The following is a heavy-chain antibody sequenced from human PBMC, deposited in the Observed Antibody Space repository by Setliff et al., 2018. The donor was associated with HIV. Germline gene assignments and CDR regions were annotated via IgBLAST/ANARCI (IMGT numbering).Heavy chain of an antibody. V-gene: IGHV4-39*01. J-gene: IGHJ4*02. CDR2: IHYNEKT. CDR1: GGSASNSRYY. CDR3: ARARSDWYNVRPYYFDL. D-gene: IGHD6-19*01. Sequence: SETLSLTCTVSGGSASNSRYYWAWIRQPPGKGLEYIGSIHYNEKTYYNPSLKSRVTISIDTSKNQFSLNLTSVTAADTAVYYCARARSDWYNVRPYYFDLWGQGTPVTVSS.